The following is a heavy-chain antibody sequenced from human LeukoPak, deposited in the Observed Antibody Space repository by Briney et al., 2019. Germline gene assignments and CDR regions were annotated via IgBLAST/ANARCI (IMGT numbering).Heavy chain of an antibody. V-gene: IGHV3-21*01. CDR1: GFTFSSYS. CDR2: ISSSSSYI. CDR3: ARDVKGGSGWSYYYYGMDV. D-gene: IGHD6-19*01. J-gene: IGHJ6*02. Sequence: GGSLRLSCAASGFTFSSYSMNWVRQAPGKGLEWVSSISSSSSYINYADSVKGRFTISRDNAKNSLYLQMNSLRAEDTAVYYCARDVKGGSGWSYYYYGMDVWGQGTTVTVSS.